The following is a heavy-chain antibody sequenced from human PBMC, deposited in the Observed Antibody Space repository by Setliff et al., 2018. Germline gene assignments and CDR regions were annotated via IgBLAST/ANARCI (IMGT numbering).Heavy chain of an antibody. CDR2: ISSYNSDVT. D-gene: IGHD2-15*01. J-gene: IGHJ3*01. CDR3: AISTLSICSGGSCPNVFDV. V-gene: IGHV1-18*01. Sequence: ASVKVSCKASGYIFSSYGISWVRQAPGQGLEWMGWISSYNSDVTNYAQRFQGRITMTTDTSTSVAYMDLRGLRSGDTAIYYCAISTLSICSGGSCPNVFDVWGPGTMVTVSS. CDR1: GYIFSSYG.